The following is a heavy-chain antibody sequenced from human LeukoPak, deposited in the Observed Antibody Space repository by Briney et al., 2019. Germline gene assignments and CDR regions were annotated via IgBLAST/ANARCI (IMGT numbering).Heavy chain of an antibody. CDR3: AKSEGGIFGVVMY. J-gene: IGHJ4*02. Sequence: PGGSLRLSCAASGFTFSTFAMIWVRQPPGKGLEWVSAISGSGGSTYYADSVKGRFTISRDNSKNTLYLQMNSLRAEDTAVYYCAKSEGGIFGVVMYWGQGTLVTVS. CDR1: GFTFSTFA. CDR2: ISGSGGST. V-gene: IGHV3-23*01. D-gene: IGHD3-3*01.